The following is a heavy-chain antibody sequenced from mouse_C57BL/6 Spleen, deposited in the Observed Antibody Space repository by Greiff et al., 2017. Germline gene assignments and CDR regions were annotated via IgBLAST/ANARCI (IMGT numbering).Heavy chain of an antibody. V-gene: IGHV10-1*01. J-gene: IGHJ4*01. D-gene: IGHD1-1*01. Sequence: EVMLVESGGGLVQPKGSLKLSCAASGFSFNTYAMNWVRQAPGKGLEWVARIRSKSNNYATYYADSVKDRFTISRDDSESMLYLQMNNLKTEDTAMYYCVVLPRDYAMDYWGQGTSVTVSS. CDR1: GFSFNTYA. CDR3: VVLPRDYAMDY. CDR2: IRSKSNNYAT.